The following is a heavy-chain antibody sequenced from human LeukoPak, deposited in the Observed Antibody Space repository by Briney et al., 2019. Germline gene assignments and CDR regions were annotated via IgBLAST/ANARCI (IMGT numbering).Heavy chain of an antibody. CDR3: AGLIPGYSLLDY. CDR2: IYPSDSDT. V-gene: IGHV5-51*01. J-gene: IGHJ4*02. CDR1: GYTFTNYW. D-gene: IGHD5-18*01. Sequence: GESLKISCKGSGYTFTNYWIGWVRQMPGKGLEWMGSIYPSDSDTKYSPSFQGQVTISADKSITTAYLQWSSLKASDSAMYYCAGLIPGYSLLDYWGQGTLVTVSS.